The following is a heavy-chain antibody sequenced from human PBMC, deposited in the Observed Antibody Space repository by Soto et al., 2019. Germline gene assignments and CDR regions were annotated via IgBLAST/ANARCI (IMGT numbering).Heavy chain of an antibody. CDR3: AHSGVSSGWPHPFAY. D-gene: IGHD6-19*01. CDR2: IYWDDDK. Sequence: SGPTLVNPTQTLTLTCTFSGFSLSTSGVGVGWIRQPPGKALEWLALIYWDDDKRYSPSLKSRLTITKDTSKNQVVLTMTNMDPVDTATYYCAHSGVSSGWPHPFAYWGQGTLVTVSS. CDR1: GFSLSTSGVG. J-gene: IGHJ4*02. V-gene: IGHV2-5*02.